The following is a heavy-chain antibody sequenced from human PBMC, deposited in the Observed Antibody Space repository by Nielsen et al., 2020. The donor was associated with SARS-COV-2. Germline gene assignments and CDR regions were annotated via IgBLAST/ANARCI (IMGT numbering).Heavy chain of an antibody. J-gene: IGHJ4*02. Sequence: ASVKVSCKASGYTFTSYAMHWARQAPGQRLEWMGWINAGNGNTKYSQKFQGRVTITRDTSASTAYMELSSLRSEDTAVYYCASWVRYYDSSGYYYDLHYWGQGTLVTVSS. D-gene: IGHD3-22*01. CDR1: GYTFTSYA. V-gene: IGHV1-3*01. CDR2: INAGNGNT. CDR3: ASWVRYYDSSGYYYDLHY.